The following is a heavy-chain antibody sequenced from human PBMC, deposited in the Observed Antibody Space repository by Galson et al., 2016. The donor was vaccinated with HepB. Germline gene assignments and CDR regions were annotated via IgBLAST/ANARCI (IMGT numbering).Heavy chain of an antibody. Sequence: FLRLSCAASEFTFSDFGMHWVRQAPGKGLEWVALIWYDGSNKHYADSVKGRFTISRDNSKNTLYLQMNSLTAEDTAVYYCARFGGSLGMDVWGQGTTVTVSS. CDR1: EFTFSDFG. V-gene: IGHV3-33*01. D-gene: IGHD2-15*01. J-gene: IGHJ6*02. CDR3: ARFGGSLGMDV. CDR2: IWYDGSNK.